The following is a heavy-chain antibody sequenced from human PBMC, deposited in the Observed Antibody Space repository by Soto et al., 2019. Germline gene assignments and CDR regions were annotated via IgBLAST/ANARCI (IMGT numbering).Heavy chain of an antibody. Sequence: EVQLVESGGGLVKPGGSLRLSCAASGFTFSSYSMNWVRQAPGKGLEWVSSISSSSSYIYYADSVKGRFTISRDNAKNSLYLQMNSLRAEDTAVYHCARDPGLYDFWSGYDYWGQGTLVTVSS. V-gene: IGHV3-21*01. CDR2: ISSSSSYI. D-gene: IGHD3-3*01. CDR1: GFTFSSYS. CDR3: ARDPGLYDFWSGYDY. J-gene: IGHJ4*02.